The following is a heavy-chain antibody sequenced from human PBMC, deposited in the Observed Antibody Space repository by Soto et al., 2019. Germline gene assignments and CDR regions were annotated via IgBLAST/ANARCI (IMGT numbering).Heavy chain of an antibody. CDR3: AKDWDSTSPYHMEV. CDR1: GFTFEDYA. Sequence: EVHLVESGGGLVQPDRSLRLSCAASGFTFEDYAMHWVRQVPGKGLECVASISWNSGSIFYADSVKGRFSVSRDNARNSLYLQMNGLREDDSALYYCAKDWDSTSPYHMEVWGKGTTVTVSS. CDR2: ISWNSGSI. D-gene: IGHD4-4*01. J-gene: IGHJ6*03. V-gene: IGHV3-9*01.